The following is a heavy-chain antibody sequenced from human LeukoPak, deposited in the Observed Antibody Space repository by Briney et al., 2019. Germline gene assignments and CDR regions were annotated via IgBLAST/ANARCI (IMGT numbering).Heavy chain of an antibody. CDR1: GFTFSSYG. D-gene: IGHD3-10*01. J-gene: IGHJ3*02. Sequence: GGSLRLSCAASGFTFSSYGMHWVRQAPGKGLEWVAFIRYDGSNKYYADSVKGRFTISRDNSKNTLYLQMNSLRAEDTAVYYCAKGYWDRLIGGTDAFDIWGQGTMVTVSS. CDR2: IRYDGSNK. CDR3: AKGYWDRLIGGTDAFDI. V-gene: IGHV3-30*02.